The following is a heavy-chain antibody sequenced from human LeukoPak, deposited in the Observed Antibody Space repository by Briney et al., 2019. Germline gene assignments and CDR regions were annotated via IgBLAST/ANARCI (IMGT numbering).Heavy chain of an antibody. D-gene: IGHD6-13*01. CDR1: GFTFSSYA. CDR3: TTGPGNSGY. CDR2: IKSTTVDGTP. V-gene: IGHV3-15*01. J-gene: IGHJ4*02. Sequence: GGSLRLSCAASGFTFSSYAMSWVRQAPGKGLEWVGRIKSTTVDGTPEYAAPVKGRFSISRDDSKNAAYLQMHSLKTEDTAVYYCTTGPGNSGYWGQGTLVTVSS.